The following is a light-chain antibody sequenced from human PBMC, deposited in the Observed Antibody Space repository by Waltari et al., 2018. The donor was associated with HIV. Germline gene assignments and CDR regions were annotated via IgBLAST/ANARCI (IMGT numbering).Light chain of an antibody. CDR2: QDN. CDR3: QAWDTSSVV. Sequence: SYEVTQSPSVSVSPGQTVTITCSAEKLGDKFASWYQQRPGQAPKLVIYQDNRRPSGIPERFAGSTFGNKATLTITGTQPMDEADYYCQAWDTSSVVFGGGTKLTVL. V-gene: IGLV3-1*01. CDR1: KLGDKF. J-gene: IGLJ2*01.